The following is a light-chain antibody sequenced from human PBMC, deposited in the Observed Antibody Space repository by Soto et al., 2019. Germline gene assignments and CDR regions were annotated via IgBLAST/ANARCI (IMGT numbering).Light chain of an antibody. CDR3: SSYAGINNFGV. CDR1: SSDIGAYNY. CDR2: EVS. Sequence: QSALTQLPSASGSPGQSVTISCTGTSSDIGAYNYVSWYQQHPGKAPKLMIYEVSKRPSGVPDRFSGSKSGNTASLTVSGLQAEDAADYYCSSYAGINNFGVFGTGTKLTVL. V-gene: IGLV2-8*01. J-gene: IGLJ1*01.